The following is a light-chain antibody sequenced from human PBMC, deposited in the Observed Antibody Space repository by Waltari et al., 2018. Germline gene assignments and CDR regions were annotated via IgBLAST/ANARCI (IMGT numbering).Light chain of an antibody. J-gene: IGKJ2*03. CDR2: KAS. Sequence: IQMTQSPSSLSASVGDRVTITCRASENVNKYLNWYQQKPGKAPKLLIYKASTLQSGVPSRFSGSGSGTDYTFTISSLQSEDVATYYCQHNYGTPYSFGQGTKVEIK. CDR1: ENVNKY. CDR3: QHNYGTPYS. V-gene: IGKV1-39*01.